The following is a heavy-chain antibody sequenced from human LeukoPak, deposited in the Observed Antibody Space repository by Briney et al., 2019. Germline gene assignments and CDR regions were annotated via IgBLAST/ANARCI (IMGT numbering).Heavy chain of an antibody. D-gene: IGHD2-2*01. Sequence: GGSLRLSCAASGFTFSTYWMSWYRQAPGKGLEWVSAIDPSSTYIYYADSVKGRFTISRDNAENSLYLQMNSLRVEDTAVYYCARAPTVLVGYCSSSSCQADYWGQGTLVTVSS. J-gene: IGHJ4*02. CDR3: ARAPTVLVGYCSSSSCQADY. V-gene: IGHV3-21*01. CDR1: GFTFSTYW. CDR2: IDPSSTYI.